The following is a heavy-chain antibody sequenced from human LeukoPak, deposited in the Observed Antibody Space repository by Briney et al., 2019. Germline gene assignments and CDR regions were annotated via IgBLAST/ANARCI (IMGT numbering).Heavy chain of an antibody. CDR2: ISSSSSYI. CDR1: GFTFSSYS. CDR3: ARDDSVYRIAAAGTNC. J-gene: IGHJ4*02. V-gene: IGHV3-21*01. Sequence: GGSLRLSCAASGFTFSSYSMNWVRQAPGKGLEWVSSISSSSSYIYYADSVKGRFTISRDNAKNSLYLQMNRLRAEDTAVYYCARDDSVYRIAAAGTNCWGQGTLVTVSS. D-gene: IGHD6-13*01.